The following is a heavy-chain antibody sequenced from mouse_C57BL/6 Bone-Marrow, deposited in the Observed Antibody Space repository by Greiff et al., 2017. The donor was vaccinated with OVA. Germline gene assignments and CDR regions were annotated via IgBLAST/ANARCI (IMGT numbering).Heavy chain of an antibody. CDR2: IDPSDSYT. V-gene: IGHV1-50*01. CDR3: ARVGNYYGSYYFDY. Sequence: KQSCKASGYTFTSYWMQWVKQRPGQGLEWIGEIDPSDSYTNYNQKFKGKATLTVDTSSSTAYMQLSSLTSEDSAVYYCARVGNYYGSYYFDYWGQGTTLTVSS. J-gene: IGHJ2*01. CDR1: GYTFTSYW. D-gene: IGHD1-2*01.